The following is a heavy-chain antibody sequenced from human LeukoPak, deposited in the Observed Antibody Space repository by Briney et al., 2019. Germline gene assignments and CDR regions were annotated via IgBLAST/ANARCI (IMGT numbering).Heavy chain of an antibody. V-gene: IGHV1-3*01. J-gene: IGHJ4*02. CDR2: INAGNGNT. CDR3: ARGGARGFFTTTGDY. D-gene: IGHD1-26*01. Sequence: GASVKVSCKASGYTFTSYAMHWVRQAPGQRLEWMGWINAGNGNTKYSQKFQGRVTITRDTSASTAYMELSSLRSEDTAVYYCARGGARGFFTTTGDYWGQGTLVTVSS. CDR1: GYTFTSYA.